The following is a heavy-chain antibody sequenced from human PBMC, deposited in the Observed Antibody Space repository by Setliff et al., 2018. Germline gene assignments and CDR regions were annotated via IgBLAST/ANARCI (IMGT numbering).Heavy chain of an antibody. CDR2: INTGGGSS. V-gene: IGHV1-46*01. D-gene: IGHD6-13*01. CDR1: GYTFTDYG. J-gene: IGHJ4*02. Sequence: ASVKVSCKASGYTFTDYGVTWVRQAPGQGLEWMGLINTGGGSSSYSPKFQGRVTMTRDTPTSTVYMEVNILGSEDTAVYFCARAGLASAGRKGIFDYWGQGTLVTVSS. CDR3: ARAGLASAGRKGIFDY.